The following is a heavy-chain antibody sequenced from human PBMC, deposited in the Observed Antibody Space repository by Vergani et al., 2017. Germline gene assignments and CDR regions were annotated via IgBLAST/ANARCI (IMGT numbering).Heavy chain of an antibody. D-gene: IGHD5-12*01. CDR1: GFTFRNYA. CDR2: ISDNGGTT. J-gene: IGHJ4*02. Sequence: EVQLLESGGGLAQPGGSLRLSCAASGFTFRNYAMTWVRQAPGKGLEWVSIISDNGGTTYYAASVKGRFTISRDNSKNTLHLQMNSLRADGTAVYYCTKGSRGYTGYFFDYWGQGTLATVSS. CDR3: TKGSRGYTGYFFDY. V-gene: IGHV3-23*01.